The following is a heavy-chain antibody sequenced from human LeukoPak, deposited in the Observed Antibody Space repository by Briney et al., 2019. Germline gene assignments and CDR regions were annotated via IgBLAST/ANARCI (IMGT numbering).Heavy chain of an antibody. CDR3: ARVGQWLVENDWFDP. Sequence: ASVKVSCKSSEYTFTAYYVHWVRQAPGQGLEWMGWINPNSGDTNFAQNFQGRVTMTRDTSISTVYMELSRLRSDDTAVYYCARVGQWLVENDWFDPWGQGTLVTVSS. J-gene: IGHJ5*02. V-gene: IGHV1-2*02. CDR2: INPNSGDT. D-gene: IGHD6-19*01. CDR1: EYTFTAYY.